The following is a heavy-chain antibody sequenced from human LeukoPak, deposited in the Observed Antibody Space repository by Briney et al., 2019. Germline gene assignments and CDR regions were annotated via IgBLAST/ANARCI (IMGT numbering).Heavy chain of an antibody. CDR3: AREITMVRGPGYYFDY. D-gene: IGHD3-10*01. CDR2: IYYSGST. CDR1: GGSISSGDYY. J-gene: IGHJ4*02. V-gene: IGHV4-30-4*01. Sequence: SETLSLTCTVSGGSISSGDYYWSWIRQPPGKDLEWIGYIYYSGSTYYNPSLKSRVTISVDTSKNQFSLKLSSVTAADTAVYYCAREITMVRGPGYYFDYWGQGTLVTVSS.